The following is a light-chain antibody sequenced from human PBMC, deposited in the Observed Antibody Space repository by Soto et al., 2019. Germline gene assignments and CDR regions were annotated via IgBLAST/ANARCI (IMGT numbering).Light chain of an antibody. CDR3: QQYDNLLRLT. J-gene: IGKJ3*01. V-gene: IGKV1-33*01. CDR2: DAS. CDR1: QDISNY. Sequence: DLPMTQSPSSLSASVGDRVTITCQASQDISNYLNWYQQKPGKAPKLLIYDASNLETGVPSRFSGSGSGTDFTFTISSLQPEDIATYYCQQYDNLLRLTFGPGTKVDIK.